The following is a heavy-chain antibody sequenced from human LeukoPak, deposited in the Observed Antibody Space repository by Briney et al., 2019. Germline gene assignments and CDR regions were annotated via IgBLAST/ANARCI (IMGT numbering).Heavy chain of an antibody. CDR1: GFTFSSYG. V-gene: IGHV3-30*18. CDR2: ISYDGSNK. CDR3: AKDEVGTFDP. D-gene: IGHD1-26*01. J-gene: IGHJ5*02. Sequence: GGSLRLSCAASGFTFSSYGMHCVRQAPGKALEEVAVISYDGSNKYYADSVKGRFTISRDNSKNTLYLQMNSLRAEDTAVYYCAKDEVGTFDPWGQGTLVTVSS.